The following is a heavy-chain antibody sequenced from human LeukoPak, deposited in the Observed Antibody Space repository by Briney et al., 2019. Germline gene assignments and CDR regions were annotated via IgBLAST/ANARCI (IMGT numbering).Heavy chain of an antibody. J-gene: IGHJ5*02. V-gene: IGHV4-39*07. Sequence: SETLSLTCTVSGGSISSSSYYWSWIRQPPGKGLEWIGEINHSGSTNYNPSLKSRVTISVDTSKNQFSLKLSSVTAADTAVYYCARGNKYYYDSSGYPRWFDPWGQGTLVTVSS. D-gene: IGHD3-22*01. CDR3: ARGNKYYYDSSGYPRWFDP. CDR2: INHSGST. CDR1: GGSISSSSYY.